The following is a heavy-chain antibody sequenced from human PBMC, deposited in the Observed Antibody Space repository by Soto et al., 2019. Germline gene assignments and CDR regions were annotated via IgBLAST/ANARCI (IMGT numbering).Heavy chain of an antibody. J-gene: IGHJ4*02. CDR3: TKDTCGDWDS. Sequence: EAQLVESGGGLVQPGGSLTLSCTASEITLNIYWMHWIRQAPGKGLVWVSRINPESTTLTYADSVTGRFTSSRDSAKNTLYLQMNGLSAEDTAIYYCTKDTCGDWDSWGQGTLVTVSS. D-gene: IGHD2-21*02. CDR1: EITLNIYW. V-gene: IGHV3-74*01. CDR2: INPESTTL.